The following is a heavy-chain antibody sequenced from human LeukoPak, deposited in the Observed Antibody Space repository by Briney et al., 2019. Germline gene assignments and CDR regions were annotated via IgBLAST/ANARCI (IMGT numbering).Heavy chain of an antibody. V-gene: IGHV3-30*19. CDR2: VYYDGRNK. CDR1: GFPFSGSG. Sequence: PGGSLRLSCAASGFPFSGSGMHWVRQAPGKGLEWVAFVYYDGRNKYYADSVKGRFTISRDNSKNTLYLQMNSLRAEDTAVYYCARGRGIAVAGLWDYWGQGTLVTVSS. CDR3: ARGRGIAVAGLWDY. J-gene: IGHJ4*02. D-gene: IGHD6-19*01.